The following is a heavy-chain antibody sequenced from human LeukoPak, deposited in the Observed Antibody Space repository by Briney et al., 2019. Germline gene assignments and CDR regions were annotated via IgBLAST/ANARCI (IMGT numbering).Heavy chain of an antibody. CDR2: ISGDGGST. D-gene: IGHD4-17*01. CDR3: ASDYYGDYLIHY. CDR1: AFTFDDYA. J-gene: IGHJ4*02. Sequence: PGGSLRLSCAASAFTFDDYAMHWVRQAPGKGLEWVSLISGDGGSTYYADSVKGRFTISRDNSKNSLYLQMNSLRTEDTALYYCASDYYGDYLIHYWGQGTLVTVSS. V-gene: IGHV3-43*02.